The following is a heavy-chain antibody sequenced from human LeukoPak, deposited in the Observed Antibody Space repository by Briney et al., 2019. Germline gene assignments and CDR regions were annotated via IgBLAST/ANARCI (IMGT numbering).Heavy chain of an antibody. CDR2: INPSGGST. Sequence: ASVKVSCKASGYTFTSYYMHWVRQAPGQGLEWMGIINPSGGSTSYAQKFQGRVTMTRDTSTSTVYMELSSLRSEDTAVYYCARDIRISIFETSSSRFDPWGQGTLVTVSS. V-gene: IGHV1-46*01. D-gene: IGHD3-3*01. J-gene: IGHJ5*02. CDR1: GYTFTSYY. CDR3: ARDIRISIFETSSSRFDP.